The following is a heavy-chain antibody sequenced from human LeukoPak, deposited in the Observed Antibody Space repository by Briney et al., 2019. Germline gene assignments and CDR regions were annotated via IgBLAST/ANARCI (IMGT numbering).Heavy chain of an antibody. CDR3: ARYLGYCSGGSCYGPGWFDP. D-gene: IGHD2-15*01. J-gene: IGHJ5*02. Sequence: SETLSLTCTVSGGSISSYYWSWIRQPAGKGLEWIGRIYTSGSTNYNPSLKSRVTMSVDTSKNQFSLQLSSVTAADTAVYYCARYLGYCSGGSCYGPGWFDPWGQGTLVTVSS. V-gene: IGHV4-4*07. CDR2: IYTSGST. CDR1: GGSISSYY.